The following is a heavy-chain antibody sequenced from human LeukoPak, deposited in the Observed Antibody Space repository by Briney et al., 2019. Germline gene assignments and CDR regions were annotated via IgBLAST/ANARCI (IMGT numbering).Heavy chain of an antibody. CDR2: IYYSGST. Sequence: SETLSLTCTVSGYSISSGYYWSWIRQPPGKGLEWIGYIYYSGSTNYNPSLRSRVSISVDTSKNEFSLTLNSVTAADTAVYYCARSHPSRSYYNLNDYWGQGTLVTVSS. CDR1: GYSISSGYY. V-gene: IGHV4-61*01. D-gene: IGHD3-10*01. CDR3: ARSHPSRSYYNLNDY. J-gene: IGHJ4*01.